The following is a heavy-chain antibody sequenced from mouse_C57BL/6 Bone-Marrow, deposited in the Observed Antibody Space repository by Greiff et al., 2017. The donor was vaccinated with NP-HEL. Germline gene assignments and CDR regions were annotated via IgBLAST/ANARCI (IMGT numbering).Heavy chain of an antibody. CDR1: GYSFTDYN. D-gene: IGHD1-1*01. V-gene: IGHV1-39*01. Sequence: EVKLQESGPELVKPGASVKISCKASGYSFTDYNMNWVKQSNGKSLEWIGVINPNYGTTSYNQKFKGKATLTVDQSSSTAYMQLNSLTSEDSAVYYCARSGYYGSSSASFAYWGQGTLVTVSA. CDR3: ARSGYYGSSSASFAY. CDR2: INPNYGTT. J-gene: IGHJ3*01.